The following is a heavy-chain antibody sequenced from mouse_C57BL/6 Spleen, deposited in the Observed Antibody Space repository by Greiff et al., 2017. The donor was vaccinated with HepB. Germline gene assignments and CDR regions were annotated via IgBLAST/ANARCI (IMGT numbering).Heavy chain of an antibody. V-gene: IGHV2-9-1*01. Sequence: VQVVESGPGLVAPSQRLSITCTVSGFSLTSYAISWVRQPPGKGLEWLGVIWTGGGTNYNSALKSRLSISKDNSKSQVFLKMNSLQTDDTARYYCARMVYYYGSREYFDVWGTGTTVTVSS. CDR2: IWTGGGT. CDR1: GFSLTSYA. J-gene: IGHJ1*03. D-gene: IGHD1-1*01. CDR3: ARMVYYYGSREYFDV.